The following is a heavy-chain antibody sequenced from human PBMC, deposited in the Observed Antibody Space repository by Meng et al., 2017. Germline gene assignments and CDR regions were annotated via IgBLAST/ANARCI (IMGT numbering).Heavy chain of an antibody. CDR3: ARVPGGIGAADY. Sequence: QVQSHQWGVGPLEPSAALSLACVVYGGSVRGYYWGWIRQPPGKGLEWIGEINHSGSTNYNPSLKSRVTISVDTSKNQFSLKLSSVTAADTAVYYCARVPGGIGAADYWGQGTLVTVSS. CDR1: GGSVRGYY. J-gene: IGHJ4*02. CDR2: INHSGST. V-gene: IGHV4-34*01. D-gene: IGHD3-10*01.